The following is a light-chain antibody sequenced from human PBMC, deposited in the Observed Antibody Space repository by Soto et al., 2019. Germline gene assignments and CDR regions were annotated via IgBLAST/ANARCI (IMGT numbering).Light chain of an antibody. CDR1: QSVLYSSNNKNY. Sequence: DIVMTQSPDSLAVSLGERATVNFKSSQSVLYSSNNKNYLAWYQQKPGQPPKLLIYWASTRESGVPDRFSGSGSGTDFTLTISSLQAEDVAVYYCQQYYSTLTFGGGTKVDIK. CDR3: QQYYSTLT. V-gene: IGKV4-1*01. J-gene: IGKJ4*01. CDR2: WAS.